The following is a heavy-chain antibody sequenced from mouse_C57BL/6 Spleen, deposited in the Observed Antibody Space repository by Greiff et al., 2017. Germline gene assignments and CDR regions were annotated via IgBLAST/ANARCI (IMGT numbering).Heavy chain of an antibody. CDR1: GFSLTSYG. CDR3: AKNRGGTGAMDY. CDR2: IWRGGST. Sequence: VKLEESGPGLVQPSQSLSITCTVSGFSLTSYGVHWVRQSPGKGLEWLGVIWRGGSTDYNAAFMSRLSITKDNSKSQVFFKMNSLQADDTAIYYCAKNRGGTGAMDYWGQGTSVTVSS. D-gene: IGHD3-3*01. J-gene: IGHJ4*01. V-gene: IGHV2-5*01.